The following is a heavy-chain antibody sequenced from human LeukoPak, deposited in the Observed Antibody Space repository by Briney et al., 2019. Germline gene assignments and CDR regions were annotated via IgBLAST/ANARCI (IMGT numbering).Heavy chain of an antibody. CDR1: GFTFRNYG. CDR2: IWHDESNK. D-gene: IGHD2-2*01. V-gene: IGHV3-33*01. CDR3: ARDYSTTWSYGVDV. J-gene: IGHJ6*02. Sequence: GVSLRLSCAVSGFTFRNYGMHWVPQTPGKGLEWVAAIWHDESNKNYADSVKGRFTISRDNSKNTLYLQMNSLRAEDTAVYYCARDYSTTWSYGVDVWGQGTTVTVSS.